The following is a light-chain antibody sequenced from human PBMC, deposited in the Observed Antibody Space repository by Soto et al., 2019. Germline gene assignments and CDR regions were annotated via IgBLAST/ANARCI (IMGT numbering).Light chain of an antibody. CDR3: QQYQTYST. J-gene: IGKJ5*01. CDR1: QDIRND. CDR2: DAS. Sequence: IQMPQSPSSLSVSVRDRVTITCRASQDIRNDLHWYQQKPGKAPKVLIYDASSLGSGVPSRFSGSGSGTEFTLTISSLQPDDFATYFCQQYQTYSTFGQGTRLEIK. V-gene: IGKV1-5*01.